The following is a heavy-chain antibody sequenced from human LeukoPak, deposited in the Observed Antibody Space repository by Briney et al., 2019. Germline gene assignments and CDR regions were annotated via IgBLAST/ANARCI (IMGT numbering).Heavy chain of an antibody. V-gene: IGHV4-61*02. Sequence: SETLSLTCTVSGGSISSGSYYWSWIRQPAGKGLEWIGRIYTSGSTNYNPSLKSRVTISVDTSKNQFSLRLNSVTAADTAVYFCARASGTYYYYYYMDVWGKGTTVTISS. CDR1: GGSISSGSYY. D-gene: IGHD1-26*01. J-gene: IGHJ6*03. CDR2: IYTSGST. CDR3: ARASGTYYYYYYMDV.